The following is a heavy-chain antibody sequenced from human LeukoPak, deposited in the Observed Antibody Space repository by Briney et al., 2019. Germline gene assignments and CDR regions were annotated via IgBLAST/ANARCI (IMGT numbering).Heavy chain of an antibody. V-gene: IGHV4-39*07. J-gene: IGHJ5*02. CDR1: GGSISSSSYY. Sequence: SETLSLTCTVSGGSISSSSYYWGWIRQPPGKGLEWIGSIYYSGSTYYNPSLKSRVTISVDTSKNQFSLKLSSVTAADTAVYYCAREAFTAAGTSGWFDPWGQGTLVTVSS. CDR3: AREAFTAAGTSGWFDP. CDR2: IYYSGST. D-gene: IGHD6-13*01.